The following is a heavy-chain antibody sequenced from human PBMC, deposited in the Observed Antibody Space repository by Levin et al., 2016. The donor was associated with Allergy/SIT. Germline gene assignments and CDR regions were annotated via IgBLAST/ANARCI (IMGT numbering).Heavy chain of an antibody. Sequence: SETLSLTCTVSGGSISSYYWSWIRQPPGKGLEWIGYIYYSGSTNYNPSLKSRVTISVDTSKNQFSLKLSSVTAADTAVYYCARGEQGAVALSYWGQGTLVTVSS. V-gene: IGHV4-59*01. CDR3: ARGEQGAVALSY. D-gene: IGHD6-19*01. CDR2: IYYSGST. J-gene: IGHJ4*02. CDR1: GGSISSYY.